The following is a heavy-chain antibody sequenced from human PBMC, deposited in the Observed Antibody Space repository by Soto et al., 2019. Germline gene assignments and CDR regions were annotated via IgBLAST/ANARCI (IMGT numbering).Heavy chain of an antibody. Sequence: ASETLSLTCTVSGGSISSGGYYWSWIRQHPGKGLEWIGYIYYSGSTYYNPSLKSRVTISVDTSKNQFSLKLSSVTAADTAVYYCASEGTTVVTPIVWGQGTLVTVSS. CDR2: IYYSGST. CDR1: GGSISSGGYY. V-gene: IGHV4-31*03. D-gene: IGHD4-17*01. CDR3: ASEGTTVVTPIV. J-gene: IGHJ4*02.